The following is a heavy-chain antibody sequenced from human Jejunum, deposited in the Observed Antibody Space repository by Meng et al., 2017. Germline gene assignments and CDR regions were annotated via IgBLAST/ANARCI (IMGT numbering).Heavy chain of an antibody. J-gene: IGHJ4*02. CDR3: ARLPDYYDTSGYYG. V-gene: IGHV2-5*02. CDR1: GFSLSTSGVG. CDR2: IYWDDDK. Sequence: QITLKESGPTLVKPKQTLTLTCTFSGFSLSTSGVGVGWIRQPPGKALEWLAIIYWDDDKRYSPSLKSRLTITKDTSKNQVVLTMTNMDPMDTATYYCARLPDYYDTSGYYGWGQGTLVTVSS. D-gene: IGHD3-22*01.